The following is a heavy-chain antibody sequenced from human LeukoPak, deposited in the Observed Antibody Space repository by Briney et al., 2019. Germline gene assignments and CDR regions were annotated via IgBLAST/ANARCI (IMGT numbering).Heavy chain of an antibody. J-gene: IGHJ4*02. V-gene: IGHV4-61*02. CDR2: IYTSGST. CDR1: GGSISSGSYY. D-gene: IGHD6-6*01. CDR3: ARGEQLGRFDY. Sequence: SETLSLTCTVPGGSISSGSYYWSWIRQPAGKGLEWIGRIYTSGSTNYNPSLKSRVTISVDTSKNQFSLKLSSVTAADTAVYYCARGEQLGRFDYWGQGTLVTVSS.